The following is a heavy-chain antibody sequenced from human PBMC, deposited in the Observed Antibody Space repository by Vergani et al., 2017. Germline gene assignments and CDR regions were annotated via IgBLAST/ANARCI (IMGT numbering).Heavy chain of an antibody. Sequence: VQLLESGGGLVQPGGSRRLSCAGAGFTFDTYTMAYVRQAPGKGLEWVATISSGGGDIFYADSVKGRFTISRDNSKNTLFLQMNSLTDEDTAVYYCTTAWGLYYLHGEYFQYWGRGTLVSVSS. CDR2: ISSGGGDI. D-gene: IGHD3-10*01. CDR3: TTAWGLYYLHGEYFQY. CDR1: GFTFDTYT. V-gene: IGHV3-23*01. J-gene: IGHJ1*01.